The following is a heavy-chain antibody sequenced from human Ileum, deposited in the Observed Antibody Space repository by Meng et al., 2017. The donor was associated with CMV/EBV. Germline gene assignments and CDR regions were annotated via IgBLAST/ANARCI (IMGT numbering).Heavy chain of an antibody. Sequence: VQLVQSGAEVKKPGPSVKVSCKASGYTFTGNYIYWVRQAPGQGLEWMGWIDPNTGGTKYIQKFQGRVTMTGDTSISTAYMELSGLRFDDTAVYYCARRERISSGLEYWGQGTLVTVSS. CDR3: ARRERISSGLEY. D-gene: IGHD6-6*01. V-gene: IGHV1-2*02. CDR1: GYTFTGNY. CDR2: IDPNTGGT. J-gene: IGHJ4*02.